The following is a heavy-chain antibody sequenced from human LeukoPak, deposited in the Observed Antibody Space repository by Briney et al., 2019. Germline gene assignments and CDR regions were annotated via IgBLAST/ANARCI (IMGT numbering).Heavy chain of an antibody. Sequence: GGSLRLSCAASGYTVSSNYMSWVRQAPGKGLEWVSVIYSGGSTYHADSVKGRFTISRDNSKNTLYLQMNSLRDEDTAVYYCARIVAGGAFDIWGQGTMVTVSS. D-gene: IGHD1-26*01. CDR3: ARIVAGGAFDI. V-gene: IGHV3-66*01. J-gene: IGHJ3*02. CDR2: IYSGGST. CDR1: GYTVSSNY.